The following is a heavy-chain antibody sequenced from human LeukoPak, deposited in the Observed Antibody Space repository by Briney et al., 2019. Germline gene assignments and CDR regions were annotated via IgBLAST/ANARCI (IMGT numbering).Heavy chain of an antibody. CDR3: ARHSNYYDSRGQGAFDI. CDR2: INHSGST. D-gene: IGHD3-22*01. CDR1: GGSFSGYY. V-gene: IGHV4-34*01. J-gene: IGHJ3*02. Sequence: SETLSLTCAVYGGSFSGYYWSWIRQPPGKGLEWIGEINHSGSTNYNPSLKSRVTISVDTSKNQFSLKLSSVTAADTAVYYCARHSNYYDSRGQGAFDIWGQGTMVTVSS.